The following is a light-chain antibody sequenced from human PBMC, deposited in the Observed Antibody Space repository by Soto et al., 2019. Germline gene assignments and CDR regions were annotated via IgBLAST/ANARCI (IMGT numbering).Light chain of an antibody. CDR2: GAS. V-gene: IGKV3-20*01. J-gene: IGKJ5*01. CDR3: QQYGSSPIT. Sequence: EIVMTQSPATLSLSPGERATLSCRASQSVSRNYLTWYQRKPGQAPRLLIFGASSRATGIPDRISGSGSGTDFTLTISRLEPEDFAVYYCQQYGSSPITFGQGTRLEIK. CDR1: QSVSRNY.